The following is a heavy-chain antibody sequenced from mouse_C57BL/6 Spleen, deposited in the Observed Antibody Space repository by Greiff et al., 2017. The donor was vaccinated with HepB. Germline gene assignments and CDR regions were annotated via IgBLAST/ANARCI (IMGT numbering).Heavy chain of an antibody. Sequence: QVQLQQPGAELVKPGASVKLSCKASGYTFTSYWMHWVKQRPGQGLEWIGMIHPNSGSTNYNEKFKSKATLTVDKSSSTAYMQLSSLTSEDSAVYYCARSGGYDYDEGWFAYWGQGTLVTVSA. J-gene: IGHJ3*01. CDR3: ARSGGYDYDEGWFAY. CDR2: IHPNSGST. CDR1: GYTFTSYW. V-gene: IGHV1-64*01. D-gene: IGHD2-4*01.